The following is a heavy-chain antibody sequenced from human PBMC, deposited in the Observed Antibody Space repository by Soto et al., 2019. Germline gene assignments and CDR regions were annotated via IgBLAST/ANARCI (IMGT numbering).Heavy chain of an antibody. V-gene: IGHV4-59*01. CDR2: IHYSGTT. CDR1: GTSISSYY. Sequence: SETLSLTCTVSGTSISSYYWSWIRQPPGKGLEWIANIHYSGTTNYNPSLASRVALSVDTSKNQFSLKMTSVTAADRAMYFCARYNSYAIDYWGRGTLVTVSS. D-gene: IGHD2-8*01. J-gene: IGHJ4*02. CDR3: ARYNSYAIDY.